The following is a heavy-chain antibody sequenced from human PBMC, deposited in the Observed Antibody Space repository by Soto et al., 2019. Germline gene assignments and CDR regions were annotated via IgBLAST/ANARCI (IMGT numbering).Heavy chain of an antibody. J-gene: IGHJ6*02. Sequence: GGSLRLSCAASGFTFSSYSMNWVRQAPGKGLEWVSYISSSSSTIYYADSVKGRFTISRDNAKNSLYLQMNSLRDEDTAVYYCAREGYCSSTSCYVFYYYYGTDVWGQGTTVTVSS. CDR3: AREGYCSSTSCYVFYYYYGTDV. CDR1: GFTFSSYS. CDR2: ISSSSSTI. D-gene: IGHD2-2*01. V-gene: IGHV3-48*02.